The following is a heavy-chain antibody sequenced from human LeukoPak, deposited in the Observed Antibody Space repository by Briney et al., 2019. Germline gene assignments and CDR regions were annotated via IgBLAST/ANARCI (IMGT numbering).Heavy chain of an antibody. D-gene: IGHD3-9*01. Sequence: SETLSLTCTVSGGSISSYYWSWIRQPPGKGLEWIGYIYYSGSTNYNPSLKSRVTISVDTSKNQFSLELSSVTAADTAVYYCAREGISYYDILTGYHYGMDVWGQGTTVTVSS. CDR3: AREGISYYDILTGYHYGMDV. CDR2: IYYSGST. J-gene: IGHJ6*02. CDR1: GGSISSYY. V-gene: IGHV4-59*01.